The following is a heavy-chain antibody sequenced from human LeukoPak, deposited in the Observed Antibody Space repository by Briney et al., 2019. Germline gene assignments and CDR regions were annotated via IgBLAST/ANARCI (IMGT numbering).Heavy chain of an antibody. V-gene: IGHV3-30-3*01. CDR1: GFTFSSYA. Sequence: GGSLRLSCAASGFTFSSYAMHWVRQAPGKGLEWVAVISYDGSNKYYADSVKGRFTISRDNSKNTLYLQMNSLRAEDTAVYYCARDLGQLVPYYYYGMDVWGQGTTVTVSS. D-gene: IGHD6-13*01. CDR2: ISYDGSNK. J-gene: IGHJ6*02. CDR3: ARDLGQLVPYYYYGMDV.